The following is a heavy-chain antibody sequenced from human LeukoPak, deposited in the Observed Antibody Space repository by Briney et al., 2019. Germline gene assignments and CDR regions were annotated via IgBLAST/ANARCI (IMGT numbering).Heavy chain of an antibody. CDR3: ARAVQGN. Sequence: GGSLRLSCAVSGFIFDDYAMHWVRQAPGKGLEWVAVISYDGSNKYYADSVKGRFTISRDNSKNTLYLQMNSLRAEDTAVYYCARAVQGNWGQGTLVTVSS. CDR2: ISYDGSNK. J-gene: IGHJ4*02. D-gene: IGHD6-13*01. V-gene: IGHV3-30-3*01. CDR1: GFIFDDYA.